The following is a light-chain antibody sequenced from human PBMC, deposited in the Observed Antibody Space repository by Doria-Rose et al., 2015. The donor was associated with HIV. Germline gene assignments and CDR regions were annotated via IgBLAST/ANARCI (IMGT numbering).Light chain of an antibody. CDR2: DVS. CDR3: SSYTSSSTLV. J-gene: IGLJ2*01. Sequence: ALTQPASVSGSPGQSITIYCTGTSSDVGGYNYVSWYQQHPGKAPKLMIYDVSNRPSGVSNRFSGSKSGNTASLTISGLQAEDEADYYCSSYTSSSTLVFGGGTKLTVL. CDR1: SSDVGGYNY. V-gene: IGLV2-14*03.